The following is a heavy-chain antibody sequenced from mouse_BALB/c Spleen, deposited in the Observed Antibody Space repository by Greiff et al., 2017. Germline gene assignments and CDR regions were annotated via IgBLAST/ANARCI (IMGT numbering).Heavy chain of an antibody. J-gene: IGHJ3*01. D-gene: IGHD2-4*01. CDR3: ARDWDDYDRFAY. CDR2: IWAGGST. V-gene: IGHV2-9*02. Sequence: VHLVESGPGLVAPSQSLSITCTVSGFSLTSYGVHWVRQPPGKGLEWLGVIWAGGSTNYNSALMSRLSISKDNSKSQVFLKMNSLQTDDTAMYYCARDWDDYDRFAYWGQGTLVTVSA. CDR1: GFSLTSYG.